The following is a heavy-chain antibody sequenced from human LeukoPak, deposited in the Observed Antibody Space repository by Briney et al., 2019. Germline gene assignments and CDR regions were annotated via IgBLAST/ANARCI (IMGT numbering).Heavy chain of an antibody. CDR3: AAVLSGWELPYYFDY. CDR1: GFTFTSSA. D-gene: IGHD1-26*01. CDR2: IVVGSGNT. Sequence: ASVKVSCKASGFTFTSSAMQWVRPARGQRLEWIGWIVVGSGNTNYAQKFQERVTLTRDMSTSTAYMELSSLRSEDTAVFFCAAVLSGWELPYYFDYWGQGTLVTVPS. J-gene: IGHJ4*02. V-gene: IGHV1-58*02.